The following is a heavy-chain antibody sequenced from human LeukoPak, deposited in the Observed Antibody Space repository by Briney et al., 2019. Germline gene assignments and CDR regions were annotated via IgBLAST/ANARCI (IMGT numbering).Heavy chain of an antibody. CDR2: INPNSGGT. V-gene: IGHV1-2*02. Sequence: GASVKVSCRASGYTFTAHYIHWVRQAPGQGLEWMGWINPNSGGTNYAQKFQGRVTMTRDTSISTAYMELSRLRSDDTAVYYCARGRYYDSSGYYGMYYYYYGMDVWGQGTTVTVSS. J-gene: IGHJ6*02. D-gene: IGHD3-22*01. CDR1: GYTFTAHY. CDR3: ARGRYYDSSGYYGMYYYYYGMDV.